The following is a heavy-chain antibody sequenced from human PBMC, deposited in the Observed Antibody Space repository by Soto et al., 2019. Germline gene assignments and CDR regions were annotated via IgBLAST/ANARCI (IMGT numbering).Heavy chain of an antibody. CDR3: ARELSYGMDV. Sequence: AETLSLTCTVSGASINSHYWTWIRQPPGKGLEWIGSIYFSGSTNYNPSLKGRVSISVDRAKSQFSLNLTSVTAADTGMYYCARELSYGMDVWGQGTTVTVSS. V-gene: IGHV4-59*11. CDR2: IYFSGST. CDR1: GASINSHY. J-gene: IGHJ6*02.